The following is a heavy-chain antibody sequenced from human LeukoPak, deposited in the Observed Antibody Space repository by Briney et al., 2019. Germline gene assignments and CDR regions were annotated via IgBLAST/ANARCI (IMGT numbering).Heavy chain of an antibody. CDR1: GYTFTSYD. J-gene: IGHJ6*02. D-gene: IGHD3-10*01. V-gene: IGHV1-8*01. CDR3: ARGAHDYYGSGSYFV. Sequence: GASVKVSCKASGYTFTSYDISWVRQATGQGLEWMGWMNPNSGNTGYAQKFQGRVTMTRNTSISTAYMELSSLRSEDTAVYYCARGAHDYYGSGSYFVWGQGTTVTVSS. CDR2: MNPNSGNT.